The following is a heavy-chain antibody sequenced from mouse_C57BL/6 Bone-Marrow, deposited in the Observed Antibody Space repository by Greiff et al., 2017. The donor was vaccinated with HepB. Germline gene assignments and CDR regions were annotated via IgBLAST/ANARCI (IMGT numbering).Heavy chain of an antibody. V-gene: IGHV5-2*01. CDR3: ARALGPGYFDY. J-gene: IGHJ2*01. CDR2: INSDGGST. CDR1: EYEFPSHD. Sequence: EVKLVESGGGLVQPGESMKLSCESNEYEFPSHDMSWVRQTPEKRLELVAAINSDGGSTYYPDTMERRFIISRDNTKKTLYLQMSSLRSEDTALYYCARALGPGYFDYWGQGTTLTVSS.